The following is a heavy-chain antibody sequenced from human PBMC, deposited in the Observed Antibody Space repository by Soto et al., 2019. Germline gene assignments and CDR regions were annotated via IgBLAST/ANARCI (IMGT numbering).Heavy chain of an antibody. CDR3: VRESSGYGGHNYYGLDV. D-gene: IGHD3-22*01. J-gene: IGHJ6*02. CDR2: INPKSGAT. V-gene: IGHV1-2*04. CDR1: GYTSSDYY. Sequence: ASVKVSCKASGYTSSDYYLHWVRQAPGQGLEWMGWINPKSGATHYSQKFQGWVTMTRDTSISTANMEVSRLTSDDTAVYYCVRESSGYGGHNYYGLDVWGQGTTVTVSS.